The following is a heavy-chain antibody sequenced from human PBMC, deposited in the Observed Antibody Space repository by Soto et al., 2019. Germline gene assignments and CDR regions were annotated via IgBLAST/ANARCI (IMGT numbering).Heavy chain of an antibody. CDR2: IYPGDSDT. CDR1: GYSFTSYW. J-gene: IGHJ4*02. D-gene: IGHD3-16*01. CDR3: ARRDEPYYDYIWGSYPY. Sequence: PGESLKISCKGSGYSFTSYWIGWVRQMPGKGLEWMGIIYPGDSDTRYSPSFQGQVTISADKSISTAYLQWSSLKASDTAMYYCARRDEPYYDYIWGSYPYWGQGTLVTVSS. V-gene: IGHV5-51*01.